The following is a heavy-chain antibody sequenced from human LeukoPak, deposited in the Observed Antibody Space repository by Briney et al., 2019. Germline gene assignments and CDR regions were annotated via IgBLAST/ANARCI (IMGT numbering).Heavy chain of an antibody. D-gene: IGHD5-24*01. J-gene: IGHJ4*02. CDR1: GYSISSGYY. V-gene: IGHV4-38-2*01. Sequence: SETLSLTCAVSGYSISSGYYWGWIRQPPGKGLEWIGSIYHSGSTYYNPSLKSRVTISVDTSKNQFSLKLSSVTAADTAVYYCARHGPGRDGYIDLDFWGQGTLVTVSS. CDR2: IYHSGST. CDR3: ARHGPGRDGYIDLDF.